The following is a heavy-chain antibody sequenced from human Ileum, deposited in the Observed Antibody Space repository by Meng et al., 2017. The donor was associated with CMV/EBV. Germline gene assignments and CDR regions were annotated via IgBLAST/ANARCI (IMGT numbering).Heavy chain of an antibody. CDR2: IYYDGST. Sequence: SETLSLTCSVSGDSVGSSNHYWSWIRQPPGKGLEWIGYIYYDGSTNHNPSLTSRLTVSLDTEKNKFSLHLTSVTGADTAVYYFATAQVYYGSEYWGQGTLVTVSS. V-gene: IGHV4-61*01. J-gene: IGHJ4*02. D-gene: IGHD3-10*01. CDR1: GDSVGSSNHY. CDR3: ATAQVYYGSEY.